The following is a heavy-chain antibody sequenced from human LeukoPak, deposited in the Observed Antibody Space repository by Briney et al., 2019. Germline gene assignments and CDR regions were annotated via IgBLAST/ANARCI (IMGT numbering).Heavy chain of an antibody. D-gene: IGHD6-19*01. J-gene: IGHJ4*02. V-gene: IGHV1-18*01. Sequence: ASVKVSCKASGYTFTNYDISWARQAPGQGLEWMGGINPYTGNTDYTQKFQGRVTMTTDTSTSTAYMELRSLTSGDTALYYCATGGSGWYQDYWGQGTLVTVSS. CDR3: ATGGSGWYQDY. CDR2: INPYTGNT. CDR1: GYTFTNYD.